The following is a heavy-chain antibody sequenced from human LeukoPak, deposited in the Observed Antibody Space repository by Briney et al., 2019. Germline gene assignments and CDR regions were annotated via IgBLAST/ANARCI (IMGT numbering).Heavy chain of an antibody. CDR1: GGSFSGYY. CDR3: ARHKGDILTGYSY. V-gene: IGHV4-34*01. Sequence: SETLSLTCAVYGGSFSGYYWSWIRQPPGKGLEWIGEINHSGSTNYNPSLKSRVTISVDTSKNQFSLKLSSVTAADTAVYYCARHKGDILTGYSYWGQGTLVTVSS. D-gene: IGHD3-9*01. J-gene: IGHJ4*02. CDR2: INHSGST.